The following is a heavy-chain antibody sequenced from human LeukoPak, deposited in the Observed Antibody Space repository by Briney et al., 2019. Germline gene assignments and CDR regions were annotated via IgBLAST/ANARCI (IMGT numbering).Heavy chain of an antibody. D-gene: IGHD5-12*01. CDR1: GYTFTNHP. CDR3: ARERHTAYGNFDY. Sequence: ASVKVSCKASGYTFTNHPMHWVRQAPGQGLEWMGWINPNSGDTNYVQKFQGRVTMTRDPSISTAYMELSGLRADDTAVYYCARERHTAYGNFDYWGQGTQVTVSS. V-gene: IGHV1-2*02. J-gene: IGHJ4*02. CDR2: INPNSGDT.